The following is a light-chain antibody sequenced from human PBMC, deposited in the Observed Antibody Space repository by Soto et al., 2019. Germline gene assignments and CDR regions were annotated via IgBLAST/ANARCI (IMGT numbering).Light chain of an antibody. CDR3: SSYAGINFYV. Sequence: SVLTQPPSASGSPGQSVTISCTGTSSDVGGYNFVSWYQHHPGKAPKLMIYDVSKRPSGVPDRFSGSKSGNTASLTVSGLQAEDEADCYCSSYAGINFYVFGAGTKVTV. CDR2: DVS. CDR1: SSDVGGYNF. V-gene: IGLV2-8*01. J-gene: IGLJ1*01.